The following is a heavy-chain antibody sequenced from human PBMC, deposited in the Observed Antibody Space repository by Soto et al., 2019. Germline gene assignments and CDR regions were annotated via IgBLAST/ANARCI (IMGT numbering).Heavy chain of an antibody. CDR3: ARDRIGTSGVLDY. CDR2: INPSGGGP. V-gene: IGHV1-46*01. CDR1: GDTLTRYF. Sequence: ASVKVSCKASGDTLTRYFVHWVRQAPGQGLEWLGLINPSGGGPNYAQKFQGRVTLTRDTSTRTVYMEVNSLRSDDTAVYYCARDRIGTSGVLDYWGQGTLVTVSS. J-gene: IGHJ4*02. D-gene: IGHD1-1*01.